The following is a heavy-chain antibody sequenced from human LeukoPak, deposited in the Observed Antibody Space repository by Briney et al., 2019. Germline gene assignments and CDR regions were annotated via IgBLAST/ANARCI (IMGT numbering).Heavy chain of an antibody. CDR1: GFTFSSYE. CDR3: ARGGRKCLLLIGAFEI. J-gene: IGHJ3*02. D-gene: IGHD3-22*01. CDR2: ISSSGSTI. Sequence: GGSLRLSCAASGFTFSSYEMNWVRQAPGKGLEWVSYISSSGSTIYYADSVKGRFTISRDNAKNSLYLQMNSLRAEDTAVYYCARGGRKCLLLIGAFEIWGQGPMVTVSS. V-gene: IGHV3-48*03.